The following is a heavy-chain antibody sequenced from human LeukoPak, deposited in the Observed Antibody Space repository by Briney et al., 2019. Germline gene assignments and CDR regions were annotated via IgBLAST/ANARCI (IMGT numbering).Heavy chain of an antibody. CDR3: AWGGMAAFDS. D-gene: IGHD3-16*01. Sequence: GGSLRLSCAASGFTFSSYSMNWVRQAPGKGLEWVSSISSSSSYIYYADSVKGRFTISRDNAKNSLYLQMNSLIAEDTAVYYCAWGGMAAFDSWGQGTLVTVSS. J-gene: IGHJ4*02. V-gene: IGHV3-21*01. CDR1: GFTFSSYS. CDR2: ISSSSSYI.